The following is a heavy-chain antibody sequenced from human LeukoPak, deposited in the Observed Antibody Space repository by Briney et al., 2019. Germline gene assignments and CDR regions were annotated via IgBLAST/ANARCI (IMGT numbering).Heavy chain of an antibody. Sequence: PSGTPSLTCAVSGGSISSGNWWSWVRQPPGKGLEWIGEIYHSGSTNYNPSLKSRVTISVDRSKNHFSLKLSSVTAADTAVYYCARPGFGGAFDIWGQGTMVIVYS. CDR2: IYHSGST. CDR3: ARPGFGGAFDI. D-gene: IGHD3-16*01. V-gene: IGHV4-4*02. J-gene: IGHJ3*02. CDR1: GGSISSGNW.